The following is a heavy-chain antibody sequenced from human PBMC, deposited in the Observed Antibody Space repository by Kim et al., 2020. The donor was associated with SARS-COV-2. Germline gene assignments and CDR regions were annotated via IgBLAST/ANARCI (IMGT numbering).Heavy chain of an antibody. J-gene: IGHJ4*02. CDR1: GGSISSSSYY. CDR2: IYYSGST. D-gene: IGHD3-3*01. Sequence: SETLSLTCTVSGGSISSSSYYWGWIRQPPGKGLEWIGSIYYSGSTYYNPSLKSRVTISVDTSKNQFSLKLSSVTAADTAVYYCANQLRTIFGVVVRGTQFDYWGQGTLVTVSS. V-gene: IGHV4-39*01. CDR3: ANQLRTIFGVVVRGTQFDY.